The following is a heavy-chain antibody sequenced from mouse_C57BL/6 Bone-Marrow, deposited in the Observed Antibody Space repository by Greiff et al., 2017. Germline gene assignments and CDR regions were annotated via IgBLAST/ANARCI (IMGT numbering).Heavy chain of an antibody. D-gene: IGHD1-1*02. J-gene: IGHJ2*01. Sequence: QVQLQQSGAELMKPGASVKLSCKATGYTFTGYWIEWVKQRPGHGLEWIGEILPGSGSTNYNEKFKVKATFTADTSSHTASMQLSRLTTEDSSIYYCAMRGYGPDYWGQGTARKVCS. CDR3: AMRGYGPDY. CDR2: ILPGSGST. CDR1: GYTFTGYW. V-gene: IGHV1-9*01.